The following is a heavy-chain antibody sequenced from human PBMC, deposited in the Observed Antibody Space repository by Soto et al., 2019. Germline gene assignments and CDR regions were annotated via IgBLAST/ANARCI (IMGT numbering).Heavy chain of an antibody. CDR1: GFTFSSYG. D-gene: IGHD6-19*01. Sequence: GGSLRLSCAASGFTFSSYGMHWVRQAPGKGLEWVAVIWYDGSNKYYADSVKGRFTISRDNSKNTLYLQMNSLRAEDTAVYYCARLRSSGWSYYFDYWGQGTLVTVSS. CDR3: ARLRSSGWSYYFDY. V-gene: IGHV3-33*01. CDR2: IWYDGSNK. J-gene: IGHJ4*02.